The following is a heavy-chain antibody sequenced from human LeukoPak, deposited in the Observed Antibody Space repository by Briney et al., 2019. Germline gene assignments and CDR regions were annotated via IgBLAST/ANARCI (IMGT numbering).Heavy chain of an antibody. CDR2: IRSKTNNYAT. J-gene: IGHJ4*02. V-gene: IGHV3-73*01. CDR1: GFTFSGSA. D-gene: IGHD3-22*01. Sequence: GGSLRLSCAASGFTFSGSALHWVRQASGKGLEWIGRIRSKTNNYATTYAASVTGRFTISRDDAENTAYLQMNSLKTEDTAVYYCAKTVVVDRPSYFDYWGQGTLVTVSS. CDR3: AKTVVVDRPSYFDY.